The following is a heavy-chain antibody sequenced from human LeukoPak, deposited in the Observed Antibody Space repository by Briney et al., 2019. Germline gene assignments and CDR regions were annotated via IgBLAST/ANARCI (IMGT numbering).Heavy chain of an antibody. CDR1: GFTFSSYA. D-gene: IGHD3-9*01. CDR3: AKDLSRLRYFPTYYYGMDV. CDR2: ISGSGGST. V-gene: IGHV3-23*01. Sequence: GGSLILSCAASGFTFSSYAMSWVRQAPGKGLEWVSAISGSGGSTYYADSVKGRFTISRDNSKNTLYLQMNSLRAEDTAVYYCAKDLSRLRYFPTYYYGMDVWGQGTTVTVSS. J-gene: IGHJ6*02.